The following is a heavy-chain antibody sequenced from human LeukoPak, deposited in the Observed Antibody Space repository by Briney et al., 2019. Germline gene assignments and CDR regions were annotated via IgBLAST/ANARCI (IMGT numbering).Heavy chain of an antibody. V-gene: IGHV4-39*07. J-gene: IGHJ6*03. Sequence: SETLSLTCTVSGGSISSSSYYWGWIRQPPGKGLEWIGSIYYSGSTYYNPSLKSRVTISVDTSKNQFSLKLSSVTAADTAVYYCARIYYYYYYMDVWGKGTTVTISS. CDR2: IYYSGST. CDR3: ARIYYYYYYMDV. CDR1: GGSISSSSYY.